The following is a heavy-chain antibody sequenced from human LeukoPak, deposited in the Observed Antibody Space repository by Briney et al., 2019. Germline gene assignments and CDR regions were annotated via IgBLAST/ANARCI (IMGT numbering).Heavy chain of an antibody. CDR1: GFTFSSYW. CDR3: AKAATYFYGSVTYDWFES. V-gene: IGHV3-74*01. J-gene: IGHJ5*01. D-gene: IGHD3-10*01. Sequence: GGSLTLSCEASGFTFSSYWMHWVRQVPGKGLMWVSRIESNGLTLYADSVRDRFTISRDNGKSTIYLQMNSLRVDDTAIYYCAKAATYFYGSVTYDWFESWGQGTLVTVSS. CDR2: IESNGLT.